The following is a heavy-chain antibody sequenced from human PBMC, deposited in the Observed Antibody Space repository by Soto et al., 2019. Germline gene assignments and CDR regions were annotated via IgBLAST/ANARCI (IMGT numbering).Heavy chain of an antibody. Sequence: VGSLRLSCAASGFIFNTYFMSWFRQAPGKGLEWVATFSGSANYIYYSDSLKGRFTISRDSTKNTMFLKMNSLSADDNALYFCERDIKATGSNFDFWGQGTQVPVSS. CDR3: ERDIKATGSNFDF. CDR2: FSGSANYI. D-gene: IGHD3-10*01. CDR1: GFIFNTYF. J-gene: IGHJ4*02. V-gene: IGHV3-23*01.